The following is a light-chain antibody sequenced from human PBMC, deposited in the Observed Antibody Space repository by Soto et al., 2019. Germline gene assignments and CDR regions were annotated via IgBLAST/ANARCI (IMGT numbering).Light chain of an antibody. J-gene: IGKJ1*01. CDR1: QGIRDE. CDR2: AAS. V-gene: IGKV1-39*01. Sequence: IQMTQSPSSLSASVGDRVTITCRASQGIRDELAWFQQKPGKAPALLIYAASILHTGVPSRFTGSGSGTDFTLTITSLQPEDFASYYWQQSYRTPRNFGQGTKVDIK. CDR3: QQSYRTPRN.